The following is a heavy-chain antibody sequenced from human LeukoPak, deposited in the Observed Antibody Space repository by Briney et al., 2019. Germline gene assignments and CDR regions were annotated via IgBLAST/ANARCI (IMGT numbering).Heavy chain of an antibody. J-gene: IGHJ6*02. CDR1: GFTFDDYA. CDR3: AKDIASGSVPAAYYGMDV. D-gene: IGHD2-2*01. V-gene: IGHV3-9*01. Sequence: PGGSLRLSCAASGFTFDDYAMHWVRQAPGKGLEWVSGISWNSGSIGYADSVKGRFTISRDNAKNSLYLQMNSLRAEDTALYYCAKDIASGSVPAAYYGMDVWGQGTTVTVSS. CDR2: ISWNSGSI.